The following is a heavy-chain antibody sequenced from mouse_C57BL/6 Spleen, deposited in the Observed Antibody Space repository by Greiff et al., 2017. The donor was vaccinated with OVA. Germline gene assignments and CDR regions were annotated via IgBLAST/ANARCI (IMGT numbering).Heavy chain of an antibody. CDR3: ERGGNILWGTWFAY. V-gene: IGHV1-20*01. D-gene: IGHD1-1*02. CDR2: INPYNGDT. Sequence: EVQLQQSGPELVKPGASVKISCKASGYSFTGYFMNWVKQSHGKSLEWIGRINPYNGDTFYNQKFKGKATLTVDKSSSTAYMDLRSLTSEASAVYYCERGGNILWGTWFAYWGQGTLVTVSA. J-gene: IGHJ3*01. CDR1: GYSFTGYF.